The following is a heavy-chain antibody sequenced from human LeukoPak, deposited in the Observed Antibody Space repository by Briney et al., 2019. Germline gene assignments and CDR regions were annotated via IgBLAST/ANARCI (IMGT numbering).Heavy chain of an antibody. Sequence: SGTLSLTCAVSGGSLSSSNWWSWVRQPPGKGLEWIGSIYYSGSTYYNPSLKSRVTISVDTSKNQFSLKLSSVTAADTAVYYCARDGPAYYYGSGSYYGMDVWGQGTTVTVSS. CDR1: GGSLSSSNW. D-gene: IGHD3-10*01. CDR2: IYYSGST. CDR3: ARDGPAYYYGSGSYYGMDV. V-gene: IGHV4-4*02. J-gene: IGHJ6*02.